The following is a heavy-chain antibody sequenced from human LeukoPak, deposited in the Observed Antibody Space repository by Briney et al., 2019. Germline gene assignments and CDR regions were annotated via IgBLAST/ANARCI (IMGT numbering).Heavy chain of an antibody. D-gene: IGHD4-17*01. Sequence: PSETLSLTCTVSGGPISSSSYYWGWIRQPPGKGLERIGSIYYSGSPYYNPSLKSRVTISVDTSKNQFSLKLSSVTAADTAVYYCARSTTVLHFDYWGQGTLVTVSS. CDR3: ARSTTVLHFDY. CDR1: GGPISSSSYY. CDR2: IYYSGSP. V-gene: IGHV4-39*01. J-gene: IGHJ4*02.